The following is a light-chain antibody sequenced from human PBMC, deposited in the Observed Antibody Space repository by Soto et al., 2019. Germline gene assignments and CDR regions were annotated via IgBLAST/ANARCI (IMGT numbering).Light chain of an antibody. CDR3: QQCYTTPWT. CDR1: QSVLYSSNNKNY. V-gene: IGKV4-1*01. J-gene: IGKJ1*01. CDR2: WAS. Sequence: DIVMTQSPDSLAVSLGARATINCKSSQSVLYSSNNKNYLAWFQQKPGQPPKVLIYWASTRESGVPDRFSGSGSGTDFTLTISSLQAEDAAVYYCQQCYTTPWTFGQGTKVDI.